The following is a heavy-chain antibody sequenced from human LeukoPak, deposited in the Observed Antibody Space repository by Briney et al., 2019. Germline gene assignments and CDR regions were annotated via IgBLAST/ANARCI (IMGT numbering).Heavy chain of an antibody. CDR2: IIPIFGTA. J-gene: IGHJ6*04. D-gene: IGHD3-10*01. Sequence: ASVKVSCKASGGTFSSYAISWVRQVPGQGLEWMGGIIPIFGTANYAQKFQGRVTITADKSTSTAYMELSSLRSEDTAVYYCARGHMVRGVISPYGMDVWGKGTTVTVSS. CDR3: ARGHMVRGVISPYGMDV. V-gene: IGHV1-69*06. CDR1: GGTFSSYA.